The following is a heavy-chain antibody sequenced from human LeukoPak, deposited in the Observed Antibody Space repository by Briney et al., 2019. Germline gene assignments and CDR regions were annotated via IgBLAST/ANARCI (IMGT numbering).Heavy chain of an antibody. CDR2: ISSSGSTI. Sequence: PGGSLRLSCAASGFTFSSYEMNWVRQAPGKGLEWVSYISSSGSTIYYADSVKGRFTISRDNAKNSLFLQMNSLRAEDTAVYYCARDNGQLWSYYYYYYMDVWGKGTTVTVSS. CDR3: ARDNGQLWSYYYYYYMDV. D-gene: IGHD5-18*01. V-gene: IGHV3-48*03. CDR1: GFTFSSYE. J-gene: IGHJ6*03.